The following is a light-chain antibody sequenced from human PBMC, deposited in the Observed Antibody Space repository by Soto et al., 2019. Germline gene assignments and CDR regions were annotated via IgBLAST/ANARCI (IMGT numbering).Light chain of an antibody. CDR1: GADVDDFFY. CDR2: DVT. CDR3: SSYTSTITAL. V-gene: IGLV2-14*03. Sequence: QSALIQPASVSGSPGQSITISCTAAGADVDDFFYVSWYQQHPGKVPKLLIYDVTNRPSGVSNRFSASKSGNTASLTISGLQADDEADYYCSSYTSTITALFGGGTKVTVL. J-gene: IGLJ2*01.